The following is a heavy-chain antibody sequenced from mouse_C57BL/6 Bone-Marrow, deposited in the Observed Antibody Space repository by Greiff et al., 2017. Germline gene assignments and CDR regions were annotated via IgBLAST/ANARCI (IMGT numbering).Heavy chain of an antibody. CDR1: GFTFSDYY. J-gene: IGHJ4*01. D-gene: IGHD2-3*01. V-gene: IGHV5-12*01. CDR2: ISNGGGST. CDR3: ARPDGYYYAMHY. Sequence: EVMLVESGGGLVQPGGSLKLSCAASGFTFSDYYMYWVRQTPEKRLEWVAYISNGGGSTYYPDTVKGRFTISRDNAKNTLYLQMSRLKSEDTAMYYCARPDGYYYAMHYWGQGTSVTVSS.